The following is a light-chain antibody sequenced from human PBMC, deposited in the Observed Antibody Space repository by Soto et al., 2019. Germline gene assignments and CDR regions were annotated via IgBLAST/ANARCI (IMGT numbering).Light chain of an antibody. V-gene: IGLV1-51*02. CDR2: ENN. CDR3: GSWGSSLSGVV. J-gene: IGLJ2*01. Sequence: QSVLTQPPLVSAAPGQKVTISCPGRSSNIGNNYISWYQQLPGTAPQLLIYENNMRPSGIPDRFSGSMSGTSATLGITGLQTGHQADYDCGSWGSSLSGVVFGGGTKLTVL. CDR1: SSNIGNNY.